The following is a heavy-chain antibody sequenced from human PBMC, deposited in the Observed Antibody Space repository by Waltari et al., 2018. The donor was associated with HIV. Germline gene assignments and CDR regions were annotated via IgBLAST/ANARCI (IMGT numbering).Heavy chain of an antibody. Sequence: QVQLQESGPGLVKPSQTLSITCTVSGGSISSGSYYWSWIRQPAGKGLEWIGRIYTSGSTNYNPSLKSRVTISVDTSKNQFSLKLSSVTAADTAVYYCAREAFRAGYYWGQGTLVTVSS. CDR3: AREAFRAGYY. CDR2: IYTSGST. V-gene: IGHV4-61*02. D-gene: IGHD3-3*02. J-gene: IGHJ4*02. CDR1: GGSISSGSYY.